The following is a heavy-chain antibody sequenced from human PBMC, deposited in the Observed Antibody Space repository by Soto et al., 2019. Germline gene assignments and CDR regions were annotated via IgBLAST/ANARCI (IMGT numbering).Heavy chain of an antibody. CDR3: ARANMDTAMAYYYYYGMDV. Sequence: QVQLVQSGAEVKKPGASVKVSCKASGYTFTSYDINWVRRATGQGLEWMGWMNPNSGNTGYAQKFQGRVTMTRNTSISTAYMELSSLRSEDTAVYYCARANMDTAMAYYYYYGMDVWGQGTTVTVSS. CDR1: GYTFTSYD. D-gene: IGHD5-18*01. V-gene: IGHV1-8*01. J-gene: IGHJ6*02. CDR2: MNPNSGNT.